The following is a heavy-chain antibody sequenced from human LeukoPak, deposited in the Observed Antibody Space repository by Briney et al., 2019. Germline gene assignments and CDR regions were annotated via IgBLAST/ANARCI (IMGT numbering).Heavy chain of an antibody. CDR3: ANYRSGGGGYYSGLEH. CDR2: TSGSGDIR. Sequence: GGPLRLFCAPSGLTFKNYAMPGARHAPGKGLEGVSWTSGSGDIRLYADSVKGRFTISRTNSENRLYLQMNRLRAADSGVYYCANYRSGGGGYYSGLEHWGQGTQVTVSS. V-gene: IGHV3-23*01. J-gene: IGHJ1*01. CDR1: GLTFKNYA. D-gene: IGHD2-15*01.